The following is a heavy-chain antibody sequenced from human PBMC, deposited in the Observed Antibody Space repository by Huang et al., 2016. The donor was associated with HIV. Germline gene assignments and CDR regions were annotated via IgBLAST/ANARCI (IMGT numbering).Heavy chain of an antibody. V-gene: IGHV3-9*01. Sequence: EVQLVESGGGLVQPGWSLRLSCAASGFAFSQYAVHWVRQAPGKGLEGVSGIGGNSGDIAYGAAVRGRFVISRDNAKKSLYLKMNGLRFEDTALYFCVIMDDYFDYWGQGVLVGVSS. J-gene: IGHJ4*02. CDR1: GFAFSQYA. D-gene: IGHD2-8*01. CDR3: VIMDDYFDY. CDR2: IGGNSGDI.